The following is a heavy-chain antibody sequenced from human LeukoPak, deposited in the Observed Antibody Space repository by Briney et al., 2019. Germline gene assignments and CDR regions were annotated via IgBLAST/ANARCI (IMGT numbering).Heavy chain of an antibody. V-gene: IGHV1-69*10. CDR2: ITPILGTA. Sequence: ASVKVSCKASGGTFSTYAISWVRQAPGQGLEWMGGITPILGTANYAQKFQGRVTINADRSTSTAYMELSSLRSEDTAVYYCARSLIDYGGSYDAFDIWGQGTMVTISS. J-gene: IGHJ3*02. CDR1: GGTFSTYA. CDR3: ARSLIDYGGSYDAFDI. D-gene: IGHD4-23*01.